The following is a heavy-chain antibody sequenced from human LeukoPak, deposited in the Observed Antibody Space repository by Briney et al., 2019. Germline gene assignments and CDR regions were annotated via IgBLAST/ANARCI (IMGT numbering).Heavy chain of an antibody. J-gene: IGHJ6*03. CDR1: GGSISSSSYY. CDR3: ARFYTTSQYGSGYMDV. V-gene: IGHV4-39*01. Sequence: SETLSLTCTVSGGSISSSSYYWGWIRQPPGKGLEWIGSMSYSGSTYYNPSLKSRVTIAVDTSKTQFSLKLSSVTAADTAVYYCARFYTTSQYGSGYMDVWGKGTTVSVSS. D-gene: IGHD3-10*01. CDR2: MSYSGST.